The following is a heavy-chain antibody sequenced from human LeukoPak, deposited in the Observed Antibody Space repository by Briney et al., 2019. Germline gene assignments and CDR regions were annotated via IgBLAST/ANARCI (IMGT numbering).Heavy chain of an antibody. CDR1: GYSFTSYW. Sequence: GESLKISCQGLGYSFTSYWVAWVRQLPGKGLEWMGLIYPGHSDIRYSPSFQGQVIISADKSITTAYLQWSSLRASDSAIYYCARTPGSPDYRGYQYWYFDLWGRGTEVTVSS. CDR2: IYPGHSDI. CDR3: ARTPGSPDYRGYQYWYFDL. V-gene: IGHV5-51*01. D-gene: IGHD5-12*01. J-gene: IGHJ2*01.